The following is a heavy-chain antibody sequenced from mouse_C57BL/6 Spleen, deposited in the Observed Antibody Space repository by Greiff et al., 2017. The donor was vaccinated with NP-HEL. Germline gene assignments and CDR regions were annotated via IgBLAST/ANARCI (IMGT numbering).Heavy chain of an antibody. CDR1: GFTFSDYY. J-gene: IGHJ4*01. CDR3: ARGTLYYGSSYEAMDD. Sequence: EVMLVESEGGLVQPGSSMKLSCTASGFTFSDYYMAWVRQVPEKGLEWVANINYDGSSTYYLDSLKSRFIISRDNAKNILYLQMSSQKSEDTATYYCARGTLYYGSSYEAMDDWGQGTSVTVSS. CDR2: INYDGSST. V-gene: IGHV5-16*01. D-gene: IGHD1-1*01.